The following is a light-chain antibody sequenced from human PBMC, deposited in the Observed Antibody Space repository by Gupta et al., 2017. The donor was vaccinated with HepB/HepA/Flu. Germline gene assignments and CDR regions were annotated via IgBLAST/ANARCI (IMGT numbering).Light chain of an antibody. CDR2: CAS. CDR1: QSVSSSY. J-gene: IGKJ1*01. V-gene: IGKV3-20*01. CDR3: RRYRSSPTWT. Sequence: VLTQSPGTLSLSPGERATLPCRASQSVSSSYLAWYQQKPGQAPRLPIYCASSSATGIPDRFSGSGSGTDFTLTISSLEPEDFAVYYCRRYRSSPTWTFGQGTKVEIK.